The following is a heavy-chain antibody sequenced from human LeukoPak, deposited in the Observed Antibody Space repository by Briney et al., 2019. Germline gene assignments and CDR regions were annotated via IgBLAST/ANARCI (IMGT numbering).Heavy chain of an antibody. D-gene: IGHD1-7*01. V-gene: IGHV3-23*01. CDR1: GFTFSSYA. CDR2: ISIDGGRT. CDR3: VKDATAGNSMWDYFDS. Sequence: PGRSLRLSCAASGFTFSSYAMSWVRQAPGKGPEWVSTISIDGGRTYYADSVRGRFTGSKDDFKSTIYLQMNFLRPEDTALYYCVKDATAGNSMWDYFDSWGQGTLVSVSS. J-gene: IGHJ4*02.